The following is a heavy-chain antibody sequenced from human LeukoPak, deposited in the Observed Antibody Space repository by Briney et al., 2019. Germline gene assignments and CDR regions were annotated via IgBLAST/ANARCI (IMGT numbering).Heavy chain of an antibody. CDR1: GGSISSSSYY. J-gene: IGHJ4*02. CDR2: IYYSGST. D-gene: IGHD5-12*01. Sequence: SETLSLTCTVSGGSISSSSYYWGWIRQPPGKGLEWIGSIYYSGSTYYSPSLKSRVTISVDTSKNQFSLNLSSVTAADTALYYCARDLSGYGIGDYWGQGTLVTVSS. CDR3: ARDLSGYGIGDY. V-gene: IGHV4-39*07.